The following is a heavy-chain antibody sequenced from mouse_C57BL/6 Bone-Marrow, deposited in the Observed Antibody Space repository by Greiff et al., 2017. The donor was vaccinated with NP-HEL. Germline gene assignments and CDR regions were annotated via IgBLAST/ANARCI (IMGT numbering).Heavy chain of an antibody. D-gene: IGHD1-1*01. CDR2: ISNGGGST. CDR1: GFTFSDYY. V-gene: IGHV5-12*01. CDR3: ARGDYGSSYVGTDC. J-gene: IGHJ2*01. Sequence: EVQLMESGGGLVQPGWSLKLSCAASGFTFSDYYMYWVRHTPEKRLEWVAYISNGGGSTYYPDTVKGRFTISRDNAKNTLYLQMSRLKSEDTAMYYCARGDYGSSYVGTDCWGQGTTLSVSS.